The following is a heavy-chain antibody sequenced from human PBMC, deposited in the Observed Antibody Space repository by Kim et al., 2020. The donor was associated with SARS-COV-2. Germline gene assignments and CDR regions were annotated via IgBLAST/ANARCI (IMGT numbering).Heavy chain of an antibody. CDR2: IYYSGST. V-gene: IGHV4-39*01. CDR1: GGSISSSSYY. D-gene: IGHD3-16*02. Sequence: SETLSLTCTVSGGSISSSSYYWGWIRQPPGKGLEWIGSIYYSGSTYYNPSLKSRVTISVDTSKNQFSLKLSSVTAADTAVYYCARPINVWGSYQTEDAFDIWGQGTMVTVSS. CDR3: ARPINVWGSYQTEDAFDI. J-gene: IGHJ3*02.